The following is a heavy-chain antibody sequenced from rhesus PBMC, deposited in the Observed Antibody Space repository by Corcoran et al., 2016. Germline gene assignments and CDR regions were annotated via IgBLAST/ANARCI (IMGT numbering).Heavy chain of an antibody. CDR2: ISGSSVIT. V-gene: IGHV4-165*01. D-gene: IGHD6-25*01. CDR3: ARDSGSWNDAFDF. CDR1: GGSFSGDS. Sequence: QVQLQESGPGLVKPSETLSLTCAVSGGSFSGDSWGWVRQPPGKGLEWIGYISGSSVITDYNPSLKSRVTISTDTSKNQFSLKLSSVTAADTAVYYCARDSGSWNDAFDFWGQGLRVTVSS. J-gene: IGHJ3*01.